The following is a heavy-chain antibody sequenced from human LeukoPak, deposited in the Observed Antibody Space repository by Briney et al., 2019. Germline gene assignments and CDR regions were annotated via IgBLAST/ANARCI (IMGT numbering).Heavy chain of an antibody. V-gene: IGHV4-39*01. CDR1: GGSISSSSYY. CDR2: IYYSGST. Sequence: SETLSLTCTVSGGSISSSSYYWGWIRQPPGKGLEWIGSIYYSGSTYYNPSLKSRVTISVDTSKNQFSLKLSSVTAADTAVYYCARGTPPYSYGSSDYHYAYFEYWGQGNLVTVSS. D-gene: IGHD3-22*01. J-gene: IGHJ4*02. CDR3: ARGTPPYSYGSSDYHYAYFEY.